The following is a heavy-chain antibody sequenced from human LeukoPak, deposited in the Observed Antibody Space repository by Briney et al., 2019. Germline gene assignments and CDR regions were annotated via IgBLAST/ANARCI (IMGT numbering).Heavy chain of an antibody. CDR3: ARAPYSSGGSTNYYYYYCMDV. CDR1: GCTFGSYA. J-gene: IGHJ6*03. Sequence: SVKVSCKASGCTFGSYAISWVRQAPGQGLEWMGGIIPIFGSANYAQKFQGRVTITADESTSTAYMELSSLRSEDTALYYCARAPYSSGGSTNYYYYYCMDVWGKGTTVTVSS. V-gene: IGHV1-69*01. D-gene: IGHD6-19*01. CDR2: IIPIFGSA.